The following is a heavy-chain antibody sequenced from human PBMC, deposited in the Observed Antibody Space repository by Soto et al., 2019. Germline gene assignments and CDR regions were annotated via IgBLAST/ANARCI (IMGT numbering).Heavy chain of an antibody. CDR1: AGSITTSY. CDR2: ISYRGST. V-gene: IGHV4-59*01. Sequence: PSETLSLTCTVSAGSITTSYWSWIRQPLGKALEWIGYISYRGSTNYNPSLKSHLTISIDTSKSQISLKLTSMTTADTAVYYCASSGIVGREVNTWFDPWGQGTLVTV. J-gene: IGHJ5*02. CDR3: ASSGIVGREVNTWFDP. D-gene: IGHD3-22*01.